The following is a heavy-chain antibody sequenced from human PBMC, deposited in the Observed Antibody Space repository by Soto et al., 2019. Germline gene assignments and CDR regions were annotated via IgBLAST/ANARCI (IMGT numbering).Heavy chain of an antibody. J-gene: IGHJ3*01. Sequence: PSETLSLTCTVSGDSITSNSYFWAWIRQPPGKGLEWIGSIYLSGTTYYNPSLKSRVTISVDRSKNQFSLRLSSVTAADTAVYFCGIVDMITVEGITGPKDASDRWGQGKMVTVSS. CDR1: GDSITSNSYF. D-gene: IGHD3-16*01. V-gene: IGHV4-39*01. CDR3: GIVDMITVEGITGPKDASDR. CDR2: IYLSGTT.